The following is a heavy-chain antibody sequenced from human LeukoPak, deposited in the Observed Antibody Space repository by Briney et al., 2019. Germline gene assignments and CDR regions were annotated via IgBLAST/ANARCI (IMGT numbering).Heavy chain of an antibody. D-gene: IGHD3-22*01. V-gene: IGHV3-21*01. J-gene: IGHJ4*02. CDR3: ARLPRYYYDSSGYSEY. CDR2: ISSSSSYI. Sequence: GGSLRLSCAASGFTFSSYSMNWVRQAPGKGLEWVSSISSSSSYIYYADSVKGRFTISRDNAKNSLYLQMSSLRAEDTAVYYCARLPRYYYDSSGYSEYWGQGTLVTVSS. CDR1: GFTFSSYS.